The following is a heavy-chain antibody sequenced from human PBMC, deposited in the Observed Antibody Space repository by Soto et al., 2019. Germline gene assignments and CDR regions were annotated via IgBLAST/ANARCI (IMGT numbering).Heavy chain of an antibody. V-gene: IGHV3-49*03. Sequence: GGSLRLSCTASGFTFGDYAMSWFRQAPGKGLEWVGFIRSKAYGGTTEYAASVKGRFTISRDDSKSIAYLQMNSLKTEDTAVYYCTREVEMATITGYWFDPWGQRTPVTVSS. J-gene: IGHJ5*02. CDR3: TREVEMATITGYWFDP. CDR2: IRSKAYGGTT. CDR1: GFTFGDYA. D-gene: IGHD5-12*01.